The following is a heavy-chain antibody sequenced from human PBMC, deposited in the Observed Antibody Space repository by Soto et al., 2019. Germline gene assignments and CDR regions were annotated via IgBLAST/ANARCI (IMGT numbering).Heavy chain of an antibody. Sequence: SETLSLTCAVYGGSFSGYYWSWIRQPPGKGLEWIGEINHSGSTNYNPSLKSRVTISVDTSKNQFSLKLSSVTAADTAVYYCARGLGIQVSLVDYYYYYMDVWGKGTTVTVSS. D-gene: IGHD7-27*01. J-gene: IGHJ6*03. CDR3: ARGLGIQVSLVDYYYYYMDV. CDR2: INHSGST. CDR1: GGSFSGYY. V-gene: IGHV4-34*01.